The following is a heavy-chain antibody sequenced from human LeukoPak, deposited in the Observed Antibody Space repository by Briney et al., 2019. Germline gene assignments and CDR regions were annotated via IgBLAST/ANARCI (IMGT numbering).Heavy chain of an antibody. CDR2: INPNSGGT. J-gene: IGHJ5*02. V-gene: IGHV1-2*02. CDR3: ARDEYWFDP. CDR1: GYTFIGYY. Sequence: ASVKVSCKASGYTFIGYYIHWVRQAPGQGLEWMGWINPNSGGTNYAQKFQGRVTMTRDTSINTAYMELSRLKSDDTAVYYCARDEYWFDPWGQGTLVTVSS.